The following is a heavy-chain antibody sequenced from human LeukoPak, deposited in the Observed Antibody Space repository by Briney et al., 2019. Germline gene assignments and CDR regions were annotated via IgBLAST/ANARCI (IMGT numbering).Heavy chain of an antibody. V-gene: IGHV4-4*07. CDR2: IYTSGST. Sequence: SETLSLTCTVSGGSISSYYWSWIRRPAGKGLEWIGRIYTSGSTNYNPSLKSRVTMSVDTSKNQFSLKLSSVTAADTAVYYCARTYCSGGSCYYDYWGQGTLVTVSS. J-gene: IGHJ4*02. CDR3: ARTYCSGGSCYYDY. CDR1: GGSISSYY. D-gene: IGHD2-15*01.